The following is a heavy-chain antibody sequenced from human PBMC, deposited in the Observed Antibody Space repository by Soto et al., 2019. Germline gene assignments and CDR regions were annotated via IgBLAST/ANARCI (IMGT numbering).Heavy chain of an antibody. D-gene: IGHD3-22*01. CDR3: ARSYYYDSSGYSFFDY. CDR2: ISSSLGFI. V-gene: IGHV3-21*01. J-gene: IGHJ4*02. CDR1: GFTFSSYS. Sequence: EVHLVESGGGLVKPGGSLRLSCAASGFTFSSYSMIWVRQAPGKGLEWVSSISSSLGFIYYADSVKGRFTISRDNAKNSLYLQMNSLRAEDTAVYYCARSYYYDSSGYSFFDYWGQGTLVTVSS.